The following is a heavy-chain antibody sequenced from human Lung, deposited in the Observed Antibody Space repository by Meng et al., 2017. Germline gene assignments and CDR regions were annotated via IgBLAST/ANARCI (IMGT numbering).Heavy chain of an antibody. J-gene: IGHJ4*02. V-gene: IGHV4-34*01. D-gene: IGHD4-11*01. CDR2: INHSGST. Sequence: QGQLQQWGAVLLKPSDTLSLTGVVSGGSFSDYYWSWIRQPPGKGLEWIGEINHSGSTNYNPSLESRATISVDTSQNNLSLKLSSVTAADSAVYYCARGPTTMAHDFDYWGQGTLVTVSS. CDR3: ARGPTTMAHDFDY. CDR1: GGSFSDYY.